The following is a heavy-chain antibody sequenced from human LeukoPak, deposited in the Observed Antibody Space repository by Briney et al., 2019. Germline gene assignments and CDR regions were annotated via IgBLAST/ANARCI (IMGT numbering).Heavy chain of an antibody. CDR1: GGSFSGYY. CDR2: INHSGST. J-gene: IGHJ6*02. V-gene: IGHV4-34*01. D-gene: IGHD3-9*01. CDR3: ARGPDIGYYYYYGMDV. Sequence: SETLSLTCAVYGGSFSGYYWSWLRQPPGKGLEWIGEINHSGSTNYNPSLKSRVTISVDTSKNQFSLKLSSVTAADTAVYYCARGPDIGYYYYYGMDVWGQGTTATVSS.